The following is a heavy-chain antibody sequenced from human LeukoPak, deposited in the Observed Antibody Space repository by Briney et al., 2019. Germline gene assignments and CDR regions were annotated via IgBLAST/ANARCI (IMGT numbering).Heavy chain of an antibody. D-gene: IGHD3-16*02. CDR3: AHLWGSYRYYYFDY. V-gene: IGHV2-5*02. CDR2: IYWDDDK. J-gene: IGHJ4*02. Sequence: SGPTLVHPTQPLTLTCTFSGFSLSTSGVGVGWIRQPPGKALEWLALIYWDDDKRYSPSLKSRLTITKDTSKNQVVLTMTNMDPVDTATYYCAHLWGSYRYYYFDYWGQGTLVTASS. CDR1: GFSLSTSGVG.